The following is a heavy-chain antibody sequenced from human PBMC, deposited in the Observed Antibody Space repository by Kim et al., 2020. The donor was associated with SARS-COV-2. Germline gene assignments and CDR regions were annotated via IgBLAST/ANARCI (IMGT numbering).Heavy chain of an antibody. Sequence: YYADSVKGRFTISRDNAKNSLYLQMNSLRAEDTAVYYCARCGYYYYGMDVWGQGTTVTVSS. CDR3: ARCGYYYYGMDV. V-gene: IGHV3-48*03. J-gene: IGHJ6*02.